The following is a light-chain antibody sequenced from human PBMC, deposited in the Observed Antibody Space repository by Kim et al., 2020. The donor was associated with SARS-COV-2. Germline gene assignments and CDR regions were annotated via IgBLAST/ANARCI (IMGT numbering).Light chain of an antibody. J-gene: IGLJ1*01. V-gene: IGLV3-1*01. CDR2: QER. CDR3: QAWDSSTNYV. CDR1: KLGDKY. Sequence: VSPGQTASITCSGDKLGDKYACWYQQKPGQSPVLVIYQERKRPSGIPERFSGSSSGNTATLTISGTQAMDEADYYGQAWDSSTNYVFGTGTKVTVL.